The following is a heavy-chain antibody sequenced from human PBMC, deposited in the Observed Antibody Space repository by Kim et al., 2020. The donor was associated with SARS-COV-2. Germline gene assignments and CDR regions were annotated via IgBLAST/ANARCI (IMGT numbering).Heavy chain of an antibody. CDR3: ARVKNYYESSGLVVDAFDM. CDR1: GYTLTNYH. D-gene: IGHD3-22*01. Sequence: ASVKVSCKASGYTLTNYHMHWVRQAPGQGLEWMGIINRSGGSTSYAQKFQGRVTMTRDTSTSTVYMELSSLRSEDTAVYYCARVKNYYESSGLVVDAFDMWGQGTMVTVSS. CDR2: INRSGGST. V-gene: IGHV1-46*01. J-gene: IGHJ3*02.